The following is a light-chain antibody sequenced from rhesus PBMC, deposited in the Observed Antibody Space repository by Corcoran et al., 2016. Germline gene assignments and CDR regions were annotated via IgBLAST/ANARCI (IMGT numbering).Light chain of an antibody. CDR2: EVS. J-gene: IGLJ1*01. V-gene: IGLV2-32*01. CDR1: SSDIGAYNY. CDR3: CSYAGSYTFI. Sequence: QAALTQPRSVSGSPGQSVTISCTGTSSDIGAYNYVSWYQQHPGTAPKLMIYEVSKRPSGVSDRFSGSKSGNTASLTISGLQAEDEADYYCCSYAGSYTFIFDAGTRLTVL.